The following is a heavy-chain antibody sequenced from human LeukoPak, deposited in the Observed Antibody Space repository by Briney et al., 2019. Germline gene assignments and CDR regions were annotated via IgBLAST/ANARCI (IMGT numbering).Heavy chain of an antibody. V-gene: IGHV3-48*03. CDR3: TRRAEVGYWFDP. J-gene: IGHJ5*02. Sequence: PGGSLRLSCGASGFTFSTYEMNWVRQAPGKGLEWVSYIGSSGLTMFYADSVKGRFTTSRDNAKNSLYLQMHSLRAEDTAVYYGTRRAEVGYWFDPWGQGTLVTVSS. D-gene: IGHD1-26*01. CDR2: IGSSGLTM. CDR1: GFTFSTYE.